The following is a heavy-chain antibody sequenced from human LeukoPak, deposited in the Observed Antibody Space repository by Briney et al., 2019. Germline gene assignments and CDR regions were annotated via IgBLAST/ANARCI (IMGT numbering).Heavy chain of an antibody. CDR2: ISGSGGST. D-gene: IGHD6-19*01. V-gene: IGHV3-23*01. CDR3: ARFSSGQWLLEEYYFDY. J-gene: IGHJ4*02. Sequence: PGGSLRLSCAASGFTFSSYAMSWVRQAPGKGLEWVSAISGSGGSTYYADSVKGRFTISRDNSKNTLYLQMNSLRDEDTAVYYCARFSSGQWLLEEYYFDYWGQGTLVTVSS. CDR1: GFTFSSYA.